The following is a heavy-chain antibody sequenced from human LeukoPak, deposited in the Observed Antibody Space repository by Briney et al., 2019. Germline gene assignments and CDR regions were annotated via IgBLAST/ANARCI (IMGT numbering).Heavy chain of an antibody. D-gene: IGHD1-1*01. V-gene: IGHV3-74*01. J-gene: IGHJ6*02. CDR3: ARGNDFHMDV. CDR1: AFTFSSYW. Sequence: GGSLRLSCAASAFTFSSYWMHWVRQAPGKGLVWVSRISTDGRSTTYADSVKGRFIISRDNAKNTLYLQMNSLSAEDTAVYYCARGNDFHMDVWGQGTTVTVTS. CDR2: ISTDGRST.